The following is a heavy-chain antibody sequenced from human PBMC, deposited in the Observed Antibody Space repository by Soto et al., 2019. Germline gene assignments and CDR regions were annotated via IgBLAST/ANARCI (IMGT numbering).Heavy chain of an antibody. CDR1: GFTFSNYW. J-gene: IGHJ4*02. CDR3: GSVFEY. CDR2: ISHDGVGT. V-gene: IGHV3-74*01. Sequence: PGGSLRLSCAASGFTFSNYWMHWVRQVPGRGLVWVSRISHDGVGTSYADSVKGRFTISRDNAKNTVYLQMNSLRAEDSAVYYCGSVFEYWGQGTLVTVSS.